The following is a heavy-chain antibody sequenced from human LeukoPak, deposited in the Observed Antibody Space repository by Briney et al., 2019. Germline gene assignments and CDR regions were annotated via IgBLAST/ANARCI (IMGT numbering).Heavy chain of an antibody. Sequence: PSQTLSLTCTVSGGSISSGSYYWGWIRQPPGKGLEWIGNIYHSGSTFYNPSLKSRVTISVDTSKNQFSLKLSSVTAADTAVYYCARDIGSQMATISDWFDPWGQGLLVTVSS. V-gene: IGHV4-39*07. J-gene: IGHJ5*02. CDR3: ARDIGSQMATISDWFDP. D-gene: IGHD5-24*01. CDR1: GGSISSGSYY. CDR2: IYHSGST.